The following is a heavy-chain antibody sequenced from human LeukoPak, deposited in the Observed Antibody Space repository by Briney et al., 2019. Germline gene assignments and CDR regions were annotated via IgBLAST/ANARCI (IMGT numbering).Heavy chain of an antibody. CDR2: ISSSGGNT. CDR3: ARDPNYGSTWYVNWFDP. CDR1: GFTFSSYA. V-gene: IGHV3-23*01. J-gene: IGHJ5*02. D-gene: IGHD6-13*01. Sequence: GGSLRLSCAASGFTFSSYAMSWVRQAPGKGLEWVSTISSSGGNTYYTNSVKGRSTISRDNSKDTLYLQMNSLKAEDTAVYSCARDPNYGSTWYVNWFDPWGQGTLVTVSS.